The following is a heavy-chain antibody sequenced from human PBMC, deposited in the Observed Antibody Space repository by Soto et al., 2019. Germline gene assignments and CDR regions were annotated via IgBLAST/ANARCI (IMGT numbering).Heavy chain of an antibody. CDR3: TRAQTTVTTKEGYDAFDI. CDR1: GFTFGDYA. D-gene: IGHD4-17*01. Sequence: GGSLRLSCTASGFTFGDYAMSWFRQAPGKGLEWVGFIRSKAYGGTTEYAASVKGRFTISRDDSKSIAYLQMNSLKTEDTAVYYCTRAQTTVTTKEGYDAFDIWGQGTMVTVSS. J-gene: IGHJ3*02. CDR2: IRSKAYGGTT. V-gene: IGHV3-49*03.